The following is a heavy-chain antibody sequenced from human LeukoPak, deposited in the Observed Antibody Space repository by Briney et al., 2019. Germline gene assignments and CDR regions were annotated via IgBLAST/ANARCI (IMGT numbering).Heavy chain of an antibody. CDR1: GFTFSSYA. CDR2: IKSKTDGGTT. J-gene: IGHJ3*02. CDR3: QGAFGI. Sequence: GALRLSCAASGFTFSSYAMSWVRQAPGKGLEWVGHIKSKTDGGTTDYAAPVKGRFTISRDDSKNTLYLQMNSLKTEDTAVYYCQGAFGIWGQGTMVTVSS. V-gene: IGHV3-15*01.